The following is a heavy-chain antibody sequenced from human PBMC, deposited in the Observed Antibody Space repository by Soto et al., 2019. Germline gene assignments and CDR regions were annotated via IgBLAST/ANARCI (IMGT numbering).Heavy chain of an antibody. V-gene: IGHV3-7*01. CDR2: IKQDGSEK. D-gene: IGHD3-10*01. CDR3: AREIWFGELYLDY. J-gene: IGHJ4*02. CDR1: GFTLSSYC. Sequence: PGGSLRLSCAASGFTLSSYCMSWVRQAPGKGLEWVANIKQDGSEKYYVDSVKGRFTISRDNAKNSLYLQMNSLRAEDTAVYYSAREIWFGELYLDYWGQGTLVTVSS.